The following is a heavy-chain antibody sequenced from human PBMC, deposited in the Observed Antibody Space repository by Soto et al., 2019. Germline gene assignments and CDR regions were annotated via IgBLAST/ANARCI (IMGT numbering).Heavy chain of an antibody. V-gene: IGHV3-23*01. CDR3: AKRPGGGSYKTQYYFDY. CDR2: ISGSGGST. Sequence: GGSLRLSCAASGFTFSSYAMSWVRQAPGKGLEWVSAISGSGGSTYYADSVKGRFTISRDNSKNTLYLQMNSLRAEDTAVYYCAKRPGGGSYKTQYYFDYWGRGTLVTVSS. D-gene: IGHD1-26*01. J-gene: IGHJ4*02. CDR1: GFTFSSYA.